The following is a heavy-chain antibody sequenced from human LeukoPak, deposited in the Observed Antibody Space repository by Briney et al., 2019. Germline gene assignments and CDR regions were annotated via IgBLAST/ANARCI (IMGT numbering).Heavy chain of an antibody. CDR3: ARDRYDFWRGYPYYNWFDP. J-gene: IGHJ5*02. V-gene: IGHV4-4*07. Sequence: SETLSLTCTVSGGSISSYYWSWIRQPAGKGLEWIGRIYTSGSTNYNPSLKSRVTMSVDTSKNQFSLKLSSVTAADTAVYYCARDRYDFWRGYPYYNWFDPWGQGTLVTVSS. D-gene: IGHD3-3*01. CDR2: IYTSGST. CDR1: GGSISSYY.